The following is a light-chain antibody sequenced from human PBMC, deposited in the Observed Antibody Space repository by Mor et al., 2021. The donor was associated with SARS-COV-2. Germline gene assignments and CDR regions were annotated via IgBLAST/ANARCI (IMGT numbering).Light chain of an antibody. Sequence: GTSSDVGGYNYVSWYQQHPGKAPKLMIYDVSKRPSGVPDRFSGSKSGNTASLTISGLQAEDEADYYCCSYAGSYTFVVF. CDR2: DVS. CDR1: SSDVGGYNY. V-gene: IGLV2-11*01. J-gene: IGLJ2*01. CDR3: CSYAGSYTFVV.